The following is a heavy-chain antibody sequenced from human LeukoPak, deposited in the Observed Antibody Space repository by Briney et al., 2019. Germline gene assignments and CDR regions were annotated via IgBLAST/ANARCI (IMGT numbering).Heavy chain of an antibody. Sequence: ASVKVSCKASGYTFTGYYIHWVRQAPGQGLEWMGWIKSNSGDTNSAQKFQGRVTMTRDTSISTAYMELSRLRSDDTAVYYCARVSRVCYDTSGRIFDSWGQGTLVTVSS. V-gene: IGHV1-2*02. CDR3: ARVSRVCYDTSGRIFDS. CDR2: IKSNSGDT. CDR1: GYTFTGYY. D-gene: IGHD5-12*01. J-gene: IGHJ4*02.